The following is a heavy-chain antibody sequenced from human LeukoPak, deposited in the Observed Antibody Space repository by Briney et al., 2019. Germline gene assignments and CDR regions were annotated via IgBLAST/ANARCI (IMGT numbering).Heavy chain of an antibody. CDR3: AKGSGYEAQYYYYYMDV. D-gene: IGHD5-12*01. V-gene: IGHV1-69*13. Sequence: ASVKVSCKASGGTFSSYAIRWVRQAPGQGLEWMGGVIPIFGTANDAEKFQGRVTITADESTSTAYMELSSLRSEDTAVYYCAKGSGYEAQYYYYYMDVWGKGTTVTISS. CDR2: VIPIFGTA. CDR1: GGTFSSYA. J-gene: IGHJ6*03.